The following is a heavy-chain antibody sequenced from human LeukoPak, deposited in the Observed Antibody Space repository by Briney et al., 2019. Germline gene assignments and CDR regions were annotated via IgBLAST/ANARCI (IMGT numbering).Heavy chain of an antibody. CDR1: GFTFSSYA. CDR2: ISYDGSNK. J-gene: IGHJ4*02. V-gene: IGHV3-30-3*01. Sequence: GGSLRLSCAASGFTFSSYAVHWVRQAPGKGLEWVAVISYDGSNKYYADSVKGRFTISRDNSKNTLYLQMNSLRAEDTAVYYCAREVNSGWAFDYWGQGTLVTVSS. CDR3: AREVNSGWAFDY. D-gene: IGHD6-19*01.